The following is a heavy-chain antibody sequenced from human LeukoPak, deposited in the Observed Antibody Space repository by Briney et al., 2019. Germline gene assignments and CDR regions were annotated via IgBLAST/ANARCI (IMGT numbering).Heavy chain of an antibody. CDR1: GFTFSSYG. CDR2: IRNDGSNK. CDR3: VQGTRRGAITMVRGVIGKSYYFDS. D-gene: IGHD3-10*01. J-gene: IGHJ4*02. V-gene: IGHV3-30*02. Sequence: GGSLRLSCAASGFTFSSYGMHWVRQAPGKGLEWVAFIRNDGSNKYYADSVKGRFAISRDNSKNTLYLQMNSLRAADTALYYCVQGTRRGAITMVRGVIGKSYYFDSWGQGTLVTVSS.